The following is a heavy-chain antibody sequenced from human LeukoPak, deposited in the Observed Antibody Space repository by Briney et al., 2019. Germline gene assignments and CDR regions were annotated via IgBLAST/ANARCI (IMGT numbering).Heavy chain of an antibody. CDR1: GYTFTSYD. CDR3: ARDKVRGVTDY. V-gene: IGHV7-4-1*02. CDR2: INTNTGNP. J-gene: IGHJ4*02. Sequence: ASVKVSCKASGYTFTSYDINWVRQAPGQGLEWMGWINTNTGNPTYAQGFTGRFVFSLDTSVSTTYLQISSLKAEDTAVYYCARDKVRGVTDYWGQGTLVTVSS. D-gene: IGHD3-10*01.